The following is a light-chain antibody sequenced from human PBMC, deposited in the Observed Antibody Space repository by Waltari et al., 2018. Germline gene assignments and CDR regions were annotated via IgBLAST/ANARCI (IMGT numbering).Light chain of an antibody. CDR3: QSADSSGTYEV. CDR2: KDS. V-gene: IGLV3-25*03. CDR1: ALPKQY. Sequence: SYELTQPPSVSVSPGQTARITCSGDALPKQYAYWYQQKPGQAPGLVIDKDSERPSGLPERFSGSSSGTTVTLTISGVQAEDEADYYCQSADSSGTYEVFGGGTKLTVL. J-gene: IGLJ2*01.